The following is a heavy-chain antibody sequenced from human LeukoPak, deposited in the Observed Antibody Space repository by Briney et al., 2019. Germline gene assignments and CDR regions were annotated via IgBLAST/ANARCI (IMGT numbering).Heavy chain of an antibody. J-gene: IGHJ4*02. CDR2: INHSGST. D-gene: IGHD2-2*01. CDR1: GGSFSGYY. CDR3: ARNTRRIVVVPAAFDY. V-gene: IGHV4-34*01. Sequence: SETLSLTCAVYGGSFSGYYWSWIRQPPGKGLEWIGEINHSGSTNYNPSLKSRVTISVDTSKNLFSLKLSSVTAADTAVYYCARNTRRIVVVPAAFDYWGQGTLVTVSS.